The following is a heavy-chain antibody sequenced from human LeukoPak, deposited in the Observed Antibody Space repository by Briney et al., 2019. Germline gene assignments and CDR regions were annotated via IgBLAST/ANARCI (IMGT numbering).Heavy chain of an antibody. CDR2: ISAYNGNT. CDR1: GYTFTSYG. Sequence: HGASVKVSCKASGYTFTSYGISWVRQAPGQGLEWMGWISAYNGNTNYAQKLQGRVTMTTDTSTSTAYMELRSLRSDDTAVYYCARDLIVYGSGPFDYWGQGTLVTVSS. J-gene: IGHJ4*02. V-gene: IGHV1-18*01. D-gene: IGHD3-10*01. CDR3: ARDLIVYGSGPFDY.